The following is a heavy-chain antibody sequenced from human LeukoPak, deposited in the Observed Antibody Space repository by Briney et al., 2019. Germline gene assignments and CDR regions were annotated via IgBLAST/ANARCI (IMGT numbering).Heavy chain of an antibody. V-gene: IGHV3-23*01. CDR3: ARPGRRTTSGY. Sequence: GGSLRLSCAASGFTFNTYSMNWVRQAPGKGLEWVSEISGSGRSTYYADSVKGRFTISRDNSKNTLYLQMNSLRAEDTAIYYCARPGRRTTSGYWGQGTLVTVSS. CDR1: GFTFNTYS. D-gene: IGHD1-7*01. J-gene: IGHJ4*02. CDR2: ISGSGRST.